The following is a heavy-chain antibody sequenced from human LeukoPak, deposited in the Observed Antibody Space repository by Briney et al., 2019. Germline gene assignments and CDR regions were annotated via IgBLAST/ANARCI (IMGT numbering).Heavy chain of an antibody. CDR2: LNPNNGDT. D-gene: IGHD2-15*01. V-gene: IGHV1-2*02. Sequence: GASVKVSCKASGYTFTGYYLHWVRQAPGQGLEWMGWLNPNNGDTNYAQNFQGRVTMTRDTSISTAYMELNRLRSDDTAVYYCARDGGEKSFDYWGQGALVTVSS. J-gene: IGHJ4*02. CDR3: ARDGGEKSFDY. CDR1: GYTFTGYY.